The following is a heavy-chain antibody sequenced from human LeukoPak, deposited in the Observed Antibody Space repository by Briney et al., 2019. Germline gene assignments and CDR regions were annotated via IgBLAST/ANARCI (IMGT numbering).Heavy chain of an antibody. Sequence: QPGRSLRLSCAASGFTFSSYGMPWVRQAPGKGLEWVAVIWYDGSNKYYADSVKGRFIISRDNSKNTLYLQMNSLRAEDTAVYYCARDRFREREYYDSSGYYQNWGQGTLVTVSS. CDR3: ARDRFREREYYDSSGYYQN. CDR1: GFTFSSYG. V-gene: IGHV3-33*01. J-gene: IGHJ4*02. CDR2: IWYDGSNK. D-gene: IGHD3-22*01.